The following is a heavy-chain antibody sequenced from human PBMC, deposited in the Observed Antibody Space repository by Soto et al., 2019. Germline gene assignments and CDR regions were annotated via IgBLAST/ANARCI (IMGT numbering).Heavy chain of an antibody. CDR1: GVTFSRFA. CDR3: AREPPADAFDI. CDR2: IYPLVGAA. J-gene: IGHJ3*02. V-gene: IGHV1-69*08. Sequence: QVQLVQSGAEVKTPGSSVKVSCKASGVTFSRFAITWVRQAPGQRLEWMGRIYPLVGAADYAQRFQDRVTLTADKSTITAYMELNSLKSDDTAVYYGAREPPADAFDIWGQGTVVTVSS.